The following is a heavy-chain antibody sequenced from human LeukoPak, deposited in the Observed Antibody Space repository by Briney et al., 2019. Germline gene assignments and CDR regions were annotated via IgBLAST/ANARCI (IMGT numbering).Heavy chain of an antibody. Sequence: GASVKVSCKASGYTLSTYYMHWVRRAPGQGLEWVGVINPSGGTTTYAQKFQGRVTMTRDESTSTVYMELSSLGIEATAVYYCSRDLGGSYNDYWGQGTMVTVSS. CDR2: INPSGGTT. CDR1: GYTLSTYY. D-gene: IGHD1-26*01. CDR3: SRDLGGSYNDY. V-gene: IGHV1-46*01. J-gene: IGHJ4*02.